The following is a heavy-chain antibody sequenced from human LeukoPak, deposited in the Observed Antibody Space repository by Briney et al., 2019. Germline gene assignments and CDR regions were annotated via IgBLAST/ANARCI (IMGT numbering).Heavy chain of an antibody. J-gene: IGHJ6*04. CDR3: ARSPYTYYAMDV. V-gene: IGHV4-4*02. CDR2: IHHSEST. CDR1: GDSISSRNW. D-gene: IGHD4-11*01. Sequence: PSETLSLTCDVSGDSISSRNWWSWVRQSPGKGLEWIGEIHHSESTNSNPSLKSRVTISVDKSKNQISLKLTSVTAADTAVYFCARSPYTYYAMDVWGKGTTATVSS.